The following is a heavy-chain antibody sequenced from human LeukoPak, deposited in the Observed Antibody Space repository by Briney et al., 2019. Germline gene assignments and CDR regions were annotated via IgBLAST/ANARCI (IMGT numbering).Heavy chain of an antibody. Sequence: SQTLSLTCAVSGGSISSGGYSWSWIRQPPGKGLEWIGYIYHSGSTYYNPSLKSRVTISVDTSKNQFSLKLSSVTAADTAVYYCARSTEGGSYYSYWGQGTLVTVSS. V-gene: IGHV4-30-2*01. D-gene: IGHD1-26*01. CDR3: ARSTEGGSYYSY. J-gene: IGHJ4*02. CDR2: IYHSGST. CDR1: GGSISSGGYS.